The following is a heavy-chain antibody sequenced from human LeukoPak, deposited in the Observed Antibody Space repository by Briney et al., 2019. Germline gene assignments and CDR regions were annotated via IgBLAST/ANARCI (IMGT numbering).Heavy chain of an antibody. CDR2: IFTSGST. Sequence: SETLSLTCTVSGDSISTYYWSWIRQRAGKGLERIGRIFTSGSTNYNPSLKSRVTMSLDTSKNQFSLKLSSVTAADTAVYYCARKALPGNWFDPWGQGALVTVSS. J-gene: IGHJ5*02. CDR3: ARKALPGNWFDP. V-gene: IGHV4-4*07. CDR1: GDSISTYY.